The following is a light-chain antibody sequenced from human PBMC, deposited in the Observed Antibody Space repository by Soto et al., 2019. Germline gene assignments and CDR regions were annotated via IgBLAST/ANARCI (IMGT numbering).Light chain of an antibody. CDR3: QQYNNWPPRAWT. V-gene: IGKV3-20*01. J-gene: IGKJ1*01. Sequence: EIVLTQSPGTLSLSPGERATLSCRASQSVSSSYLAWYQQKPGQAPRLLIYGASGRATGIPDRFSGSGSGTDFTLTISRLEPEDFAVYYCQQYNNWPPRAWTFGQGTKVEIK. CDR1: QSVSSSY. CDR2: GAS.